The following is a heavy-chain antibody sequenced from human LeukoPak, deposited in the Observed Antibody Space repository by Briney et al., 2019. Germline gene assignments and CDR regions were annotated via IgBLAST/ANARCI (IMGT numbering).Heavy chain of an antibody. J-gene: IGHJ4*02. CDR1: GGSISSGSYY. D-gene: IGHD2-2*01. CDR2: IYYSGRT. V-gene: IGHV4-39*01. Sequence: SETLSLTCTVSGGSISSGSYYWGWIRQPPGKGLEWIGSIYYSGRTYCNPSLKSRVTTSVDTSKNQFSLKLSSVTAADTAVYYCARQVTGYCSSTSCHSDFWGQGTLVTVSS. CDR3: ARQVTGYCSSTSCHSDF.